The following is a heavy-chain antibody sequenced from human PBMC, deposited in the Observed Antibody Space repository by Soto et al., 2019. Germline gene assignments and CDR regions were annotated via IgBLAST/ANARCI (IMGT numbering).Heavy chain of an antibody. CDR2: ISPYNGNT. Sequence: GASVKVSCKASGYTFTNYGISWVRQAPGQGLEWMGWISPYNGNTNYAQKLQGRVTMTTDTSTSTAYMELRSLRSDDTAVYYCARKGDILTGYYSSPRPYYMDGWGKGTTVTVSS. J-gene: IGHJ6*03. V-gene: IGHV1-18*01. CDR1: GYTFTNYG. D-gene: IGHD3-9*01. CDR3: ARKGDILTGYYSSPRPYYMDG.